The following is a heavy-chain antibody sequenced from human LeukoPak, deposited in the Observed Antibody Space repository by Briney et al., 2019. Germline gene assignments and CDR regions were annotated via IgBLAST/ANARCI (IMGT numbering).Heavy chain of an antibody. CDR2: IYYSGST. Sequence: PSETLSLTCTVSGGSISSYYWSWIRQPPGKGLEWIGYIYYSGSTNYNPSLKSRVTISVDTSKNQFSLKLSSVTAADTAVYYCARVVGLTGYSSSWYSGYYYYMDVWGKGTTVTVSS. V-gene: IGHV4-59*01. CDR1: GGSISSYY. D-gene: IGHD6-13*01. J-gene: IGHJ6*03. CDR3: ARVVGLTGYSSSWYSGYYYYMDV.